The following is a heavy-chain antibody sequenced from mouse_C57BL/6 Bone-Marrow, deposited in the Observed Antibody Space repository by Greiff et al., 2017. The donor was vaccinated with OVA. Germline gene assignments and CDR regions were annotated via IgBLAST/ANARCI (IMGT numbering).Heavy chain of an antibody. J-gene: IGHJ4*01. V-gene: IGHV1-15*01. CDR3: TRGYSNYYAMDY. CDR1: GYTFTDYE. Sequence: QVQLKQSGAELVRPGASVTLSCKASGYTFTDYEMHWVKQTPVHGLEWIGAIDPETGGTAYKQKFKGKAILTADKSSSTAYMELRSLTSEDSAVYYCTRGYSNYYAMDYWGQGTSVTVSS. D-gene: IGHD2-5*01. CDR2: IDPETGGT.